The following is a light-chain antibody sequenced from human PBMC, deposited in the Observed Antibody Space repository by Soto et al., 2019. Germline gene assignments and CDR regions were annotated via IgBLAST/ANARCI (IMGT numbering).Light chain of an antibody. J-gene: IGLJ1*01. Sequence: QSALTQPASVSGSPGQSITISCTGTSSDVGAYNYDSWYQQYPGEAPKVIIYDVSHRPAGVSNRFSGSKSGNTASLTISGLLTQDQADYYCSSYTSATTYVFGPGTKVTVL. CDR3: SSYTSATTYV. CDR2: DVS. V-gene: IGLV2-14*01. CDR1: SSDVGAYNY.